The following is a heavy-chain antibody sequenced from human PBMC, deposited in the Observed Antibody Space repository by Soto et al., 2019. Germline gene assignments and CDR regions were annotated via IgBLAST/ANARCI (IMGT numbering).Heavy chain of an antibody. CDR3: ARSPSRSGSYSYGMDV. CDR2: IDPSDSYT. V-gene: IGHV5-10-1*01. CDR1: GYSFTSYW. D-gene: IGHD3-10*01. J-gene: IGHJ6*02. Sequence: GESLKISCKGSGYSFTSYWISWVRQMPGKGLEWMGRIDPSDSYTNYSPSFQGRVTISADKSISTAYLQWSSLKASDTAMYYCARSPSRSGSYSYGMDVWGQGTLVTVSS.